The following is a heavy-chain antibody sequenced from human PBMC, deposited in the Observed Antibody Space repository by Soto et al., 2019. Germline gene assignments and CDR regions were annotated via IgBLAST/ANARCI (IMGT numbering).Heavy chain of an antibody. CDR1: GYSFTSYW. CDR2: IYPGDSDT. V-gene: IGHV5-51*01. CDR3: ARFLGIAVAGTGDAFDI. Sequence: PRGSLKISCKGSGYSFTSYWIGWVRQMPGKGLEWMGIIYPGDSDTRYSPSFQGQVTISADKSISTAYLQWSSLKASDTAMYYCARFLGIAVAGTGDAFDIWGQGTMVTVSS. J-gene: IGHJ3*02. D-gene: IGHD6-19*01.